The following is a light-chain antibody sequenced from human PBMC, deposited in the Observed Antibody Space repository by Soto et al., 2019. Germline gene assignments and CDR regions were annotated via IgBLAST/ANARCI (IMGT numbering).Light chain of an antibody. CDR1: TTDIDSSDY. CDR3: CSFAGPSSI. Sequence: QSALSRSVSGSPGQPVTLSCTGATTDIDSSDYVSWYQQHPGEAPRLLIYDVTKRPAGVPSRFSDSKSGKTASLTISGLRTEDEGVYFCCSFAGPSSIFDGGTKLTVL. J-gene: IGLJ2*01. CDR2: DVT. V-gene: IGLV2-11*01.